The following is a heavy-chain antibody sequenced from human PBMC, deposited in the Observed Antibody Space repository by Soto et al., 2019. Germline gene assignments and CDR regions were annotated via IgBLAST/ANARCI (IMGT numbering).Heavy chain of an antibody. CDR1: GYTFTSYA. J-gene: IGHJ5*02. CDR2: INAGNGNT. CDR3: ARDGGESWFDP. V-gene: IGHV1-3*01. Sequence: ASVKVSCKASGYTFTSYAMHWVRQAHGQRLEWMGWINAGNGNTKYSQKFQGRVTITRDTSASTAYMGLGSLRSEDTAVYYCARDGGESWFDPWGQGTLVTVSS. D-gene: IGHD2-21*01.